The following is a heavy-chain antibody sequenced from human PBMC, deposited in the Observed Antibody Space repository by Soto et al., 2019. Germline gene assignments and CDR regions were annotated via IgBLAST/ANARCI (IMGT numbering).Heavy chain of an antibody. D-gene: IGHD3-10*01. CDR3: ARHVLPITMVRGGTFDY. V-gene: IGHV4-39*01. J-gene: IGHJ4*02. CDR2: IYYSGST. Sequence: SETLSLTCTVSGGSISSSSYYWGWIRQPPGKGLEWIGSIYYSGSTYYNPSLKSRVTISVDTSKNQLALKLSSGTAADTAVYYCARHVLPITMVRGGTFDYWAQGTLVTVSS. CDR1: GGSISSSSYY.